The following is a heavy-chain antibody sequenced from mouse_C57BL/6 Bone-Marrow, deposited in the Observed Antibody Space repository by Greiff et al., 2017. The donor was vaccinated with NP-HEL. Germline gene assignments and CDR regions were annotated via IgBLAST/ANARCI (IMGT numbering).Heavy chain of an antibody. CDR1: GYTFTSYW. V-gene: IGHV1-69*01. D-gene: IGHD1-1*01. Sequence: QVQLQQPGAELVMPGASVKLSCKASGYTFTSYWMHWVKQRPGQGLEWIGEIDPSDSYTNYNQKFKGKSTLTVDKSSSTAYMQLSSLTSEDSAVYYCASGGAYYYGSSYYWYFDVWGTGTTVTVSS. CDR2: IDPSDSYT. CDR3: ASGGAYYYGSSYYWYFDV. J-gene: IGHJ1*03.